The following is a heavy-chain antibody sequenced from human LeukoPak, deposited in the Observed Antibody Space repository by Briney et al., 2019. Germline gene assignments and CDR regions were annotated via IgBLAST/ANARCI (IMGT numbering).Heavy chain of an antibody. D-gene: IGHD3-10*01. V-gene: IGHV3-30*18. CDR1: GFTFSSYG. Sequence: GGSLRLSCASSGFTFSSYGMHWVRQAPGKGLEWVAVISYDGTNRNYADSVKGRFTISRDNSKNTLYLQMNSLRAEDTAVYYCAKEVYYGGDYWGQGTLVTVSS. J-gene: IGHJ4*02. CDR3: AKEVYYGGDY. CDR2: ISYDGTNR.